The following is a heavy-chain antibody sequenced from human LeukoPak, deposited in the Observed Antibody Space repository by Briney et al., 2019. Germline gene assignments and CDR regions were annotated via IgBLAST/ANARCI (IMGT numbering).Heavy chain of an antibody. D-gene: IGHD6-19*01. CDR1: GFTFSSYG. CDR3: ARRIAVWYMDV. CDR2: IKQDGSEK. V-gene: IGHV3-7*01. J-gene: IGHJ6*03. Sequence: PGGSLRLSCAASGFTFSSYGMSWVRQAPGKGLEWVANIKQDGSEKYYVDSVKGRFTISRDNAKNSLYLQMNSLRAEDTAVYYCARRIAVWYMDVWGKGTTVTVSS.